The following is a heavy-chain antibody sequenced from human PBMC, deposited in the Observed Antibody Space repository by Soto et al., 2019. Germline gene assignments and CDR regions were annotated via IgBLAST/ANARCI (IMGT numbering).Heavy chain of an antibody. J-gene: IGHJ4*02. CDR2: IIPIFGTA. CDR3: ARDQHDGDSYDY. Sequence: SVKVSCKASGGTFSSYAISWVRQAPGQGLEWMGGIIPIFGTANYAQKFQGRVTITADESTSTAYMELGSLRSEDTAVYYCARDQHDGDSYDYWGQGTLVTVSS. V-gene: IGHV1-69*13. CDR1: GGTFSSYA. D-gene: IGHD1-1*01.